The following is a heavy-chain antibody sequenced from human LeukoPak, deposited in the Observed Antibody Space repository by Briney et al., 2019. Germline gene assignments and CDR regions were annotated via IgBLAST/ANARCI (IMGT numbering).Heavy chain of an antibody. CDR2: ISGSGGTT. Sequence: GGSLRLSCAASGLALSNYAMSWVRQAPGKGLEWVSAISGSGGTTYYADSVKGRFTISRDNSKNTLYLQMNSLRAEDTAVYYCARGKYSFDYWGQGTPVTVSS. CDR1: GLALSNYA. V-gene: IGHV3-23*01. J-gene: IGHJ4*02. CDR3: ARGKYSFDY.